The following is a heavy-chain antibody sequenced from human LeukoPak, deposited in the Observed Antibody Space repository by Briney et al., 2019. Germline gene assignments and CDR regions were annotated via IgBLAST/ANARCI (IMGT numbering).Heavy chain of an antibody. V-gene: IGHV3-30*02. CDR2: IHYDGSST. J-gene: IGHJ4*02. CDR3: ARIPSINGQ. Sequence: GGSLRLSCAASGFTFSAYGMDWVRQAPGKGLEWVAFIHYDGSSTYYGDSMKGRFTVSRDNSKNTLYLQMNGLTIEDTAIYYCARIPSINGQWGQGTLVTVSS. CDR1: GFTFSAYG. D-gene: IGHD3-10*01.